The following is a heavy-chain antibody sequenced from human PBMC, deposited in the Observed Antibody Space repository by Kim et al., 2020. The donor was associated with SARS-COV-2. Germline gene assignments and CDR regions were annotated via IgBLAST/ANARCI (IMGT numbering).Heavy chain of an antibody. J-gene: IGHJ5*02. Sequence: GGSLRLSCAASGFTFSSYAMHWVRQAPGRGLEWVAFISFDGNNKLYAESVKGRFTISRDNSKHTPFLHLTSLRREDAAVYYCAKPLSFYGDYARGIGSWGQRTLVVVSS. V-gene: IGHV3-30*18. CDR2: ISFDGNNK. CDR1: GFTFSSYA. D-gene: IGHD4-17*01. CDR3: AKPLSFYGDYARGIGS.